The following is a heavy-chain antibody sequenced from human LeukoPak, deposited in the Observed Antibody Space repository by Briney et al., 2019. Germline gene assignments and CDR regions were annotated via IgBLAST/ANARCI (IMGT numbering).Heavy chain of an antibody. J-gene: IGHJ4*02. D-gene: IGHD4-17*01. CDR3: ARGSDYGDSPGLN. CDR1: GGTFSRYA. Sequence: ASVKVSCKASGGTFSRYAISWVRQAPGQGLEWMGRINPNSGGANYAQKFQGRVAMTRDMSISTAYMELSRLGSDDTAVYYCARGSDYGDSPGLNWGQGTLVTVSS. CDR2: INPNSGGA. V-gene: IGHV1-2*06.